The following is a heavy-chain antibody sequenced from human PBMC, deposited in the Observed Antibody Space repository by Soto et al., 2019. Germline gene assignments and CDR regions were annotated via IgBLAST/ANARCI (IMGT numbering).Heavy chain of an antibody. V-gene: IGHV2-70*01. D-gene: IGHD2-15*01. Sequence: SGPTLVNPTQTLTLTCTFSGFSLTTTGMCVAWIRQPPGKALEWLALIDWDDDKYDSPSLKTRLPISKDTSKNQVVLTMTNMDPVDTATYYCARGISGGNNWFEPWGPGNLVTVS. J-gene: IGHJ5*02. CDR3: ARGISGGNNWFEP. CDR2: IDWDDDK. CDR1: GFSLTTTGMC.